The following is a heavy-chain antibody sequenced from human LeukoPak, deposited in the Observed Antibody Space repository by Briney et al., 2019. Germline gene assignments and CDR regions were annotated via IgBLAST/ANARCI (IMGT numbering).Heavy chain of an antibody. CDR2: IYYSGST. D-gene: IGHD4-23*01. CDR3: ARDNGGNSYDY. J-gene: IGHJ4*02. CDR1: GGSISSGGYY. Sequence: SETLYLTCTVSGGSISSGGYYWSWIRQHPGKGLEWIGYIYYSGSTYYNPSLKSRVTISVDTSKNQFSLKLSSVTAADTAVYYCARDNGGNSYDYWGQGTLVTVSP. V-gene: IGHV4-31*03.